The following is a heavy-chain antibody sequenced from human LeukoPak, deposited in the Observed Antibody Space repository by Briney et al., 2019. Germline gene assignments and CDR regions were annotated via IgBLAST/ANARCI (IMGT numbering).Heavy chain of an antibody. Sequence: ASVKVSYKASGYTFTTYGISWVRQAPGQGLEWMGWITTYNGKTDYAEKLQDRVTMTIDTSTSTAYMELRSLRSDDTAVYYCARDSIPIFGGVAHHYWGQGPLSPSP. V-gene: IGHV1-18*01. CDR2: ITTYNGKT. CDR1: GYTFTTYG. CDR3: ARDSIPIFGGVAHHY. J-gene: IGHJ4*02. D-gene: IGHD3-3*01.